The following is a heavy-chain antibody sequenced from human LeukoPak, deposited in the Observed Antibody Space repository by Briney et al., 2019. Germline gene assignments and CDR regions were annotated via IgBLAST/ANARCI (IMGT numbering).Heavy chain of an antibody. CDR1: GYSFTSYW. J-gene: IGHJ4*02. D-gene: IGHD3-3*01. CDR2: IYPGDSDT. V-gene: IGHV5-51*01. Sequence: GESLKISCKGSGYSFTSYWIGWMRQMPGKGMEWMGIIYPGDSDTRYSPSFQGQVTISADKSISTAYLQWSSLKASDAAMYYCARQRAFWSLIDYWGQGTLVTVSS. CDR3: ARQRAFWSLIDY.